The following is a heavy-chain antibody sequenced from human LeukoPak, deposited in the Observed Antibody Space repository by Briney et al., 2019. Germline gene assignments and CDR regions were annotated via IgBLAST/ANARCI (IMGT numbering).Heavy chain of an antibody. J-gene: IGHJ4*02. CDR2: ISYDGSNK. V-gene: IGHV3-30*03. CDR1: GFTFSSYG. CDR3: ARAQDFWSGYYTDY. D-gene: IGHD3-3*01. Sequence: GGSLRLSCAASGFTFSSYGMHWARQAPGKGLEWVAVISYDGSNKYYADSVKGRFTISRGNSKNTLYLQMNSLRAEDTAVYYCARAQDFWSGYYTDYWGQGTLVTVSS.